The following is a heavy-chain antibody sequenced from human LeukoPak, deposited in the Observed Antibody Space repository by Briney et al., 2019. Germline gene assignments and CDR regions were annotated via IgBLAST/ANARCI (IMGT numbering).Heavy chain of an antibody. D-gene: IGHD7-27*01. CDR1: GFTFSSYD. V-gene: IGHV3-13*05. CDR3: ARETWGSFDY. CDR2: VGTAGDP. Sequence: PGGSLRLSCAASGFTFSSYDMHWVRQATGKGLEWVSAVGTAGDPYYPGSVKGRFTISRENAKNSLYLQMNSLRARDTAVYYCARETWGSFDYWGQGTLVTVSS. J-gene: IGHJ4*02.